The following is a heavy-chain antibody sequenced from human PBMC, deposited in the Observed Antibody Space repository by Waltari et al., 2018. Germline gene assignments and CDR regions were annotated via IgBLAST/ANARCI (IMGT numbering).Heavy chain of an antibody. J-gene: IGHJ5*02. CDR3: ARGGLRYYDSGSQPYNWFGP. V-gene: IGHV4-59*01. CDR2: AYFSGTT. D-gene: IGHD3-10*01. Sequence: QVQLQESGPGLVKPSETLSLTCTVSNGSINNFYWSWIRQPPGKGMESIGYAYFSGTTTYNPSLKSRVTISVDTSKNQFSLKLTSVTAADTATYYCARGGLRYYDSGSQPYNWFGPWGQGIMVSVSS. CDR1: NGSINNFY.